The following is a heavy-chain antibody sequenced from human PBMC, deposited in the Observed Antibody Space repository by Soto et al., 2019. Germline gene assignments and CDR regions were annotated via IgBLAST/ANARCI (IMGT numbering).Heavy chain of an antibody. CDR3: ASRGSGSSYDY. J-gene: IGHJ4*02. Sequence: EVQLLESGGGLVQPGGSLRLSCAASGFTFSSYAMRWVRQAPVKGLEWVSAISGSGDSTYYADSVKGRFTISRDNSKNTLYLPMNSLRAEDTAVYYCASRGSGSSYDYWGQGTLVTVSS. CDR1: GFTFSSYA. CDR2: ISGSGDST. V-gene: IGHV3-23*01. D-gene: IGHD1-26*01.